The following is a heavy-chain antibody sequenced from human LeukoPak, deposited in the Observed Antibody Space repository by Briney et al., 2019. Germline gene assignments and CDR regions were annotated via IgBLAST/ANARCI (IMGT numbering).Heavy chain of an antibody. V-gene: IGHV1-2*02. Sequence: ASVKVSCKASGYTFTGYYMHWVRQAPGQGLEWMGWINPNSGGTNYAQTFQGRVTMTRDTSISTAYMELSRLRSDDTAVYYCARTPTLCSGGSCHDYWGQGTLVTVSS. J-gene: IGHJ4*02. CDR2: INPNSGGT. CDR3: ARTPTLCSGGSCHDY. D-gene: IGHD2-15*01. CDR1: GYTFTGYY.